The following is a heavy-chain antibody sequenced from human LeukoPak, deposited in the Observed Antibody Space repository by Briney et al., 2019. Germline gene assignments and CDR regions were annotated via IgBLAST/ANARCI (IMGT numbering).Heavy chain of an antibody. CDR3: VRVRSSSWSFDL. Sequence: GGSLRLSCAASGFSVGSNYMNWVRQAPEKGLEWVSILFGSGRTYYGDSVKGRFTISRDNSKDTLFLQMSNLRSEDTAVYYCVRVRSSSWSFDLWGQGTRVTVSS. D-gene: IGHD6-13*01. CDR2: LFGSGRT. J-gene: IGHJ4*02. V-gene: IGHV3-66*02. CDR1: GFSVGSNY.